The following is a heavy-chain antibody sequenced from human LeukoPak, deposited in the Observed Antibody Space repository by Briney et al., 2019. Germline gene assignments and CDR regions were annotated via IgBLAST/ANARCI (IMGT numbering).Heavy chain of an antibody. CDR3: AKAGVPTTVTTPIDY. J-gene: IGHJ4*02. CDR2: ISGSGGST. V-gene: IGHV3-23*01. Sequence: GGCLRLSCAASGFTVSSNYMTWVRQAPGKGLEWVSAISGSGGSTYYADSVKGRFTISRDNSKNTLYLQMNSLRAEDTAVYYRAKAGVPTTVTTPIDYWGQGTLVTVSS. D-gene: IGHD4-17*01. CDR1: GFTVSSNY.